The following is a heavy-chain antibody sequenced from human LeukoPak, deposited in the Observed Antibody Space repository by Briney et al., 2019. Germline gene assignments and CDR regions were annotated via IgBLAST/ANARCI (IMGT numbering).Heavy chain of an antibody. D-gene: IGHD3-10*01. CDR1: GFTFSSYG. V-gene: IGHV3-30*18. CDR2: ISYDGSKK. Sequence: GGSLRLSCAASGFTFSSYGMHWVRQAPGKGLEWVAIISYDGSKKYYGDSVKGRFTISRDNSKNTLYLQMNSLRAEDTAVYYCAKAYYGSGSPLDWFDPWSQGTLVTVSS. J-gene: IGHJ5*02. CDR3: AKAYYGSGSPLDWFDP.